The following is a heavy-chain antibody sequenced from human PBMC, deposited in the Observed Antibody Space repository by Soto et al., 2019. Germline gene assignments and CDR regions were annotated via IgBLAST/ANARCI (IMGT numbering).Heavy chain of an antibody. J-gene: IGHJ6*02. CDR3: ARWLGSYSSSSLRPAYYYYYGMDV. Sequence: QVQLVQSGAEVKKPGASVKVSCKASGYTFTSYAMHWVRQAPGQRLEWMGWINAGNGNTKYSQKFQGRVTITRDTSASTAYMELSSLRSEDTAVYYCARWLGSYSSSSLRPAYYYYYGMDVWGQGTTVTVSS. CDR2: INAGNGNT. D-gene: IGHD6-6*01. V-gene: IGHV1-3*01. CDR1: GYTFTSYA.